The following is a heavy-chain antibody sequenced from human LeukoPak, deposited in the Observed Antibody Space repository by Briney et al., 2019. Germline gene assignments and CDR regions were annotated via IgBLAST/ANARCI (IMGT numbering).Heavy chain of an antibody. CDR2: IRKKPAGYTT. Sequence: PGGSLRLSCAAPGFIFSADIMDWVRQAPGKGLEWIGRIRKKPAGYTTEYAASVKGRFVISRDDSKDSVFLQMNSLETEDTAVYYCTREGGEGDFWGQGTMVTVSS. D-gene: IGHD3-16*01. V-gene: IGHV3-72*01. CDR1: GFIFSADI. CDR3: TREGGEGDF. J-gene: IGHJ3*01.